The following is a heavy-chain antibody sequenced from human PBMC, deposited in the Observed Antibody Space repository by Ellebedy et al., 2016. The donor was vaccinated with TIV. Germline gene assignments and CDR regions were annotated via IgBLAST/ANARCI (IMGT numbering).Heavy chain of an antibody. CDR1: GFPVVDNY. CDR2: TSSAGTT. CDR3: ARERRFCGNECFLYYYYGMDV. Sequence: GGSLRLSCAASGFPVVDNYINWVRQVPGKGLEWVSVTSSAGTTNFADSVKGRFTISRDSSKNTLHLEMNSLRPEDSAVYFCARERRFCGNECFLYYYYGMDVWGLGTTVTVSS. D-gene: IGHD3-3*01. J-gene: IGHJ6*02. V-gene: IGHV3-66*01.